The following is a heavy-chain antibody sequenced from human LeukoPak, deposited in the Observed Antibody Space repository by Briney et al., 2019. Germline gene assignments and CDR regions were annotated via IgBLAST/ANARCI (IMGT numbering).Heavy chain of an antibody. D-gene: IGHD1-26*01. CDR1: GYTFNNYA. J-gene: IGHJ3*02. V-gene: IGHV3-23*01. CDR2: ISAGGGAT. CDR3: ARAGWYSAKTYATYDDAYDI. Sequence: PGGSLRLSCAASGYTFNNYAMSWVRQAPGKGLEWVSAISAGGGATYYADAVQGRFTISRDNSKKKVFLQMNSLRADDTALYYCARAGWYSAKTYATYDDAYDIWGRGTMVTVSS.